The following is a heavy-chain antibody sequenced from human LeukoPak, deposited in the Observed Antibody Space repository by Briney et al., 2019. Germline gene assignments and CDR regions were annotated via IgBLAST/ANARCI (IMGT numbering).Heavy chain of an antibody. Sequence: PGGSLRLSCAASGFTFSSYAMSWVRQAPGKGLEWVSAISGSGGSTYYADSVKGRFTISRDNSNSTLYLQMSSLRAEDTAVYYCAKDRVDSSPYYFDFWGQGTLVTVSS. V-gene: IGHV3-23*01. CDR3: AKDRVDSSPYYFDF. D-gene: IGHD3-22*01. J-gene: IGHJ4*02. CDR2: ISGSGGST. CDR1: GFTFSSYA.